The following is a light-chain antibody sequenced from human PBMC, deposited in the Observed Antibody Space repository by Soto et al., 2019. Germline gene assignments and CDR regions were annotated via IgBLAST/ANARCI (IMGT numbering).Light chain of an antibody. V-gene: IGKV1-39*01. J-gene: IGKJ1*01. CDR1: QSISSY. Sequence: DIQMTQSPSSLSASVGDRVTITCRASQSISSYLNWYQRKPGQAPKLLIFAAFTLQSGVPSRFSGSGSGTEFTLTISSLQPEDFATYYGQQSYSLSWTFGQGTKVEIK. CDR2: AAF. CDR3: QQSYSLSWT.